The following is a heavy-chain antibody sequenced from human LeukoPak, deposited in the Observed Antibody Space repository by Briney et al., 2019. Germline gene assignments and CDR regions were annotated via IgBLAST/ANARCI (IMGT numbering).Heavy chain of an antibody. CDR2: IYYSGST. D-gene: IGHD1-14*01. Sequence: PSETLSLTCTVSGGSISSYYWSWIRQPPGKGLEWIGYIYYSGSTNYNPSLKSRVTISVDTSKNQFSLKLSSVTAADTAVYYCARSVYVPYYFDYWGQGTLVTVSS. CDR1: GGSISSYY. CDR3: ARSVYVPYYFDY. V-gene: IGHV4-59*01. J-gene: IGHJ4*02.